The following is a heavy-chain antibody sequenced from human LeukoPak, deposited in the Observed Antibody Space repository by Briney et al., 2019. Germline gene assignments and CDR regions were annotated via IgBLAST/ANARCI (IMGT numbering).Heavy chain of an antibody. D-gene: IGHD2-8*01. CDR3: ARARDCTNGVCYLDY. CDR2: ICTSGST. V-gene: IGHV4-4*07. Sequence: SETLSLTCTVSGGSISSYYWSWIRQPAGKGLEWIGRICTSGSTNYNPSLKSRVTISADTSKNQFSLKLSSVTAADTAVYYCARARDCTNGVCYLDYWGQGTLVTVSS. CDR1: GGSISSYY. J-gene: IGHJ4*02.